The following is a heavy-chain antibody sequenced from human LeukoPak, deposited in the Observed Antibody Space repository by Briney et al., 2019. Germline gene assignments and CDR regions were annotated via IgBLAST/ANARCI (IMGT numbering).Heavy chain of an antibody. V-gene: IGHV7-4-1*02. CDR3: ARAVRCRSGLCYSVY. Sequence: ASVKVSCKASGYTFTTYAINWLRQAPGQGLEWMGWINTNTGNPTYAQGFTVRFVFSLDTSVSTADLQISSLKAADSAVYYCARAVRCRSGLCYSVYWGQGTLVTVSS. J-gene: IGHJ4*02. CDR2: INTNTGNP. CDR1: GYTFTTYA. D-gene: IGHD2-8*02.